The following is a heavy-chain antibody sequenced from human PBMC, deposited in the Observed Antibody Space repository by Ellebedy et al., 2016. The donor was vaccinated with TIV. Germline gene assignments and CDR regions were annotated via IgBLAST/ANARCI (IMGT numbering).Heavy chain of an antibody. D-gene: IGHD3-10*01. J-gene: IGHJ6*02. CDR3: ARYTSGDRYYYYYYGMDV. CDR1: GYTFTSYG. CDR2: NSAYNGNT. Sequence: AASVKVSCKASGYTFTSYGISWVRQAPGQGLEWMGWNSAYNGNTNYAQKLQGRVTMTTDTSTSTAYMELRSLRSDDTAVYYCARYTSGDRYYYYYYGMDVWGQGTTVTVSS. V-gene: IGHV1-18*04.